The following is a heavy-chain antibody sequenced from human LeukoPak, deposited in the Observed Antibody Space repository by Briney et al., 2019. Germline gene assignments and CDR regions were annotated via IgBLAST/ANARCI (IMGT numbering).Heavy chain of an antibody. D-gene: IGHD2-8*01. CDR3: ARERSFPDIVLT. CDR2: IFYSGST. CDR1: GGSISTSNYY. Sequence: PSETLSLTCTVSGGSISTSNYYWGWIRQPPGKGLEWIGNIFYSGSTYYSPSLKSRVTISVDTSKNQFSLKLSSVTAADTAVYYCARERSFPDIVLTWGQGTLVTVSS. J-gene: IGHJ5*02. V-gene: IGHV4-39*07.